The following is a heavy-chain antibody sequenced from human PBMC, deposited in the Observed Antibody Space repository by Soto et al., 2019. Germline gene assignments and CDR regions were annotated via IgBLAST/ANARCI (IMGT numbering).Heavy chain of an antibody. J-gene: IGHJ4*02. D-gene: IGHD3-22*01. Sequence: EVQLVETGGGLIQLGGSLRLSCAASGFTVSSNYMSWVRQAPGKGLEWVSVIYSGGSSYYADSVKGRFTISRDNSKNTLYLQMNSLRAEDTAVYYCARGDYDSSGYSIWGQGTLVTVSS. CDR3: ARGDYDSSGYSI. V-gene: IGHV3-53*02. CDR2: IYSGGSS. CDR1: GFTVSSNY.